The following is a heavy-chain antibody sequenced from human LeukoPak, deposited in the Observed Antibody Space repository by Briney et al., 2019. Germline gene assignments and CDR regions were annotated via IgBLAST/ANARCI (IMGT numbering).Heavy chain of an antibody. V-gene: IGHV1-8*01. CDR3: ARVVTTVWPTIDY. CDR1: GYTCTSYD. J-gene: IGHJ4*02. CDR2: MNPNSGDT. D-gene: IGHD4-11*01. Sequence: ASVKVSCKGSGYTCTSYDINWVRQAPGQGLEWMGWMNPNSGDTGYAQKFQGRVTMTRNTSISTAYMELSSLRSEDTAVYYCARVVTTVWPTIDYWVQGTLVTVSS.